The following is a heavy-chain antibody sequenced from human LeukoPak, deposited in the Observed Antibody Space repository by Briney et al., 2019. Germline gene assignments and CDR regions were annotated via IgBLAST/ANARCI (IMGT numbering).Heavy chain of an antibody. Sequence: SETLSLTCTVSGGSISSYYWSWIRQPPGKGLEWIGYIYYSGSTNYNPFLKSRVTISVDTSKNQFSLKLSSVTAADTAVYYCARKRGRGSGNDYWGQGTLVTVSS. CDR3: ARKRGRGSGNDY. CDR1: GGSISSYY. D-gene: IGHD3-10*01. CDR2: IYYSGST. V-gene: IGHV4-59*01. J-gene: IGHJ4*02.